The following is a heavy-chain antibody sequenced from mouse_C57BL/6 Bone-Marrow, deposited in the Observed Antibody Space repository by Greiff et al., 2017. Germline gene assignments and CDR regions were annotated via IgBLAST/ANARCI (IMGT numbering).Heavy chain of an antibody. CDR3: ARWRGRGAWFAY. V-gene: IGHV5-15*01. Sequence: EVQVVESGGGLVQPGGSLKLSCAASGFTFSDYGMAWVRQAPRKGPEWVAFISNLAYSIYYADTVTGRFTISRENAKNTLYLEMSSLRSEDTAMYYCARWRGRGAWFAYWGQGTLVTVSA. J-gene: IGHJ3*01. CDR2: ISNLAYSI. CDR1: GFTFSDYG.